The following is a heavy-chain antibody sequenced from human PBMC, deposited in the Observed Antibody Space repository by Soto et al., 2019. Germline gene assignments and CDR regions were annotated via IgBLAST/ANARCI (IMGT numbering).Heavy chain of an antibody. Sequence: QVQLQESGPGLVKPSETLSLTCTVSGGSISSYYWSWIRQPPGKGLEWIGYIYYSGSTNYNPSLKSXXXXXXXXXXXXXXXXXXSVTAADTAVYYCARWVNYYYYMDVWGKGTTVTVSS. J-gene: IGHJ6*03. V-gene: IGHV4-59*01. CDR3: ARWVNYYYYMDV. CDR1: GGSISSYY. D-gene: IGHD3-10*01. CDR2: IYYSGST.